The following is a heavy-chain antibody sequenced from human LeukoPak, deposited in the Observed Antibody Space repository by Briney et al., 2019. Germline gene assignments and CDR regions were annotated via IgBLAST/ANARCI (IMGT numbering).Heavy chain of an antibody. CDR3: ARAPYFSQEVFQDY. CDR1: GFTFSSYA. CDR2: INSDGSST. V-gene: IGHV3-74*01. J-gene: IGHJ4*02. Sequence: GGSLRLSCAASGFTFSSYARSWVRQAPGKGLVWVSRINSDGSSTSYADSVKGRFTISRDNAKNTLYLQMNSLRAEDTAVYYCARAPYFSQEVFQDYWGQGTLVTVSS. D-gene: IGHD2/OR15-2a*01.